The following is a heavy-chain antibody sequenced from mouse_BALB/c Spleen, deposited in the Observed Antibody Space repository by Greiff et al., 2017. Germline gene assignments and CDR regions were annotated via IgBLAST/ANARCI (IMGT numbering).Heavy chain of an antibody. V-gene: IGHV1-14*01. CDR2: INPYNDGT. Sequence: EVQLQQSGPELVKPGASVKMSCKASGYTFTSYVMHWVKQKPGQGLEWIGYINPYNDGTKYNEKFKGKATLTSDKSSSTAYMELSSLTSEDSAVYYCARAGYDGYFYAMDYWGQGTSVTVSS. J-gene: IGHJ4*01. CDR3: ARAGYDGYFYAMDY. D-gene: IGHD2-3*01. CDR1: GYTFTSYV.